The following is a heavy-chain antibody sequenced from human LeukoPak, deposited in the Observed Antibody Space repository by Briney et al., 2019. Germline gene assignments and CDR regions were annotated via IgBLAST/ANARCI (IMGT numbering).Heavy chain of an antibody. CDR1: GFTFYDYA. CDR2: ITWGDGDP. D-gene: IGHD6-25*01. Sequence: PGGSLRLSCAASGFTFYDYAMHWLRQVPGKGLEWISLITWGDGDPYYADSVRGRFSISRDNTRDSLYLQMSSLRPEDTAFYYRSAQTMFDSWGPGTLVTVSS. CDR3: SAQTMFDS. J-gene: IGHJ4*02. V-gene: IGHV3-43D*03.